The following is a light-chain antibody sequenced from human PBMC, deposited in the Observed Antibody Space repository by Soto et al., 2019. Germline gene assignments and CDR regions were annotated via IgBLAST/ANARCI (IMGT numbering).Light chain of an antibody. CDR3: QQYGSSLLT. J-gene: IGKJ4*01. Sequence: EIVLTQSPGTLSLSPGARATLSCRASQSVSSSYLAWYQQKPGQAPRLLIYGASSRATGIPDRFSGSGSGTDFTLTISRLEPEEFAVYYCQQYGSSLLTFGGGTKVDI. CDR2: GAS. V-gene: IGKV3-20*01. CDR1: QSVSSSY.